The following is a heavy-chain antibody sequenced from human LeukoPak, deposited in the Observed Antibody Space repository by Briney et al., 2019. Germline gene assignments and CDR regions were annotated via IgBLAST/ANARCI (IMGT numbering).Heavy chain of an antibody. D-gene: IGHD6-6*01. CDR3: AKDSRDYSNSSSGFDY. CDR2: ISWDGGST. V-gene: IGHV3-43D*03. J-gene: IGHJ4*02. Sequence: PGGSLRLSCAASGFTFDDYAMHWVRQAPGKGLEWVSLISWDGGSTYYADSVKGRFTISRDNSKNSLYLQMNSLRAEDTALYYCAKDSRDYSNSSSGFDYWGQGTLVTVSS. CDR1: GFTFDDYA.